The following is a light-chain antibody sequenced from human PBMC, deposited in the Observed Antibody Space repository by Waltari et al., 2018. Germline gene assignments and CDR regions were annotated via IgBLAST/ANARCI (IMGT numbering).Light chain of an antibody. J-gene: IGKJ1*01. Sequence: EKVLTQSPATLSLSPGETATLSCRASQRVSDNVAWYQQKPGHPPRLLIYGATSRAPGVPGRFRGTGSGTQFTLTISRLQSEDFAVYFCEQYSDPPPWTFGQGTKVELK. CDR3: EQYSDPPPWT. CDR2: GAT. V-gene: IGKV3-15*01. CDR1: QRVSDN.